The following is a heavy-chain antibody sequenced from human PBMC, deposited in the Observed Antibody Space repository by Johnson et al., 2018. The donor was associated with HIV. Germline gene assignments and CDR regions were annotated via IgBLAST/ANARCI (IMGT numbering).Heavy chain of an antibody. CDR2: ISYDGSNK. V-gene: IGHV3-30*04. J-gene: IGHJ3*02. CDR3: AAITLDAFDI. CDR1: GFTFSSYA. D-gene: IGHD5-12*01. Sequence: VQLVESGGGVVQPGRSLRLSCAASGFTFSSYAMHWVRQAPGKGLEWVAVISYDGSNKYYADSVKGRFTISRDNAKNSLYLQMNSLRAEDTAVYYCAAITLDAFDIWGQGTMVTVSS.